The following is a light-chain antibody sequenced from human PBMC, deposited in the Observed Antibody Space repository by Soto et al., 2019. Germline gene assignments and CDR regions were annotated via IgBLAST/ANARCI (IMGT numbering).Light chain of an antibody. CDR3: QQYYMAPVT. J-gene: IGKJ4*01. CDR2: GAF. Sequence: EIVLTQSPGTLSLSPGEGATLSCRTSQSISNNFLAWYQHKPGQAPRLLMHGAFNRASGIPDRFSGSASGTDFTLTISRLEPEDFEVYYCQQYYMAPVTFGGGTKVEIK. V-gene: IGKV3-20*01. CDR1: QSISNNF.